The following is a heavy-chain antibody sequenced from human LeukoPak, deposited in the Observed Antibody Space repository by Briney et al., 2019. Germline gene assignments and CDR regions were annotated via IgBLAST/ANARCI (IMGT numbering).Heavy chain of an antibody. CDR2: ITTSGNYI. CDR1: GFSFSSYT. J-gene: IGHJ5*02. D-gene: IGHD6-13*01. Sequence: PGGSLTLSCAASGFSFSSYTMDWVRQAPGKGLEWVSSITTSGNYIYYRDSVKGRFTISRDNAENSLYLQMNSLRAEDTAVYYCARSITTAINIDLWGQGTLVTVSS. CDR3: ARSITTAINIDL. V-gene: IGHV3-21*01.